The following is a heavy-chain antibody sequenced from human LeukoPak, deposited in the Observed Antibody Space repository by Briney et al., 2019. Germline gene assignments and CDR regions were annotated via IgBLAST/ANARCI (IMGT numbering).Heavy chain of an antibody. V-gene: IGHV4-4*07. D-gene: IGHD6-13*01. CDR3: ARDHSSSWFDAFDI. J-gene: IGHJ3*02. CDR2: IYTSGST. CDR1: GGSISSYY. Sequence: SETLSLTCTVSGGSISSYYWSWIGQPAGKGLEWIGRIYTSGSTNYNPSLKSRVTMSIDTSKNQFSLKLSSVTAADTAVYYCARDHSSSWFDAFDIWGQGTMVTVSS.